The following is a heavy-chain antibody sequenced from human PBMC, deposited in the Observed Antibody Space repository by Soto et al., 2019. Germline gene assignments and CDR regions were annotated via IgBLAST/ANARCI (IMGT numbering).Heavy chain of an antibody. V-gene: IGHV3-23*01. D-gene: IGHD3-10*01. CDR2: ITNTGGRT. CDR1: GFTFSTYA. Sequence: GGSLRLSCGASGFTFSTYAMTWVRQAPGAGLEWVSTITNTGGRTKYTDSEKDRFSNSRNKSKNTVYLQLNSLRAEDTAVFFCAKEGDSSSGNYYYLDVWGRGTTVTVSS. J-gene: IGHJ6*03. CDR3: AKEGDSSSGNYYYLDV.